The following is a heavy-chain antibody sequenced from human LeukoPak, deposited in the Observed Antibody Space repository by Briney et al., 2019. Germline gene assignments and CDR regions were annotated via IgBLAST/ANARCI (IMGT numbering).Heavy chain of an antibody. V-gene: IGHV1-24*01. Sequence: ASVKVSCKVSGYSLTELSMHWVRQTPERGLEWMGGFDPEDGETIYAERFQGRFTMTEDTSIDTAYMELRSLASEDTAVYYCATVKTTIISYAFEWGQGTLVTVSS. CDR3: ATVKTTIISYAFE. CDR1: GYSLTELS. J-gene: IGHJ4*02. D-gene: IGHD4-11*01. CDR2: FDPEDGET.